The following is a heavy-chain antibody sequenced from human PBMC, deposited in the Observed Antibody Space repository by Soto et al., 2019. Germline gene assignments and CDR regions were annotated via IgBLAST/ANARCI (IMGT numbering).Heavy chain of an antibody. J-gene: IGHJ6*02. D-gene: IGHD2-21*01. V-gene: IGHV3-30*18. CDR2: ISYDGSNK. CDR1: GFTFSSYG. Sequence: QVQLVESGGGVVQPGRSLRLSCAASGFTFSSYGMHWVRQAPGKGLEWVAVISYDGSNKNYADSVKGRFTISRDNSKNTQYLQMNRLRAEDTAVYYCAKEVWRGPMAVWGQGTTVTVSS. CDR3: AKEVWRGPMAV.